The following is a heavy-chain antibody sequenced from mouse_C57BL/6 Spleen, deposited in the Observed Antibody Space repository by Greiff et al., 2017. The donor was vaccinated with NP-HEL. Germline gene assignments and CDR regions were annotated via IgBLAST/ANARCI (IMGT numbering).Heavy chain of an antibody. CDR2: INYDGSST. J-gene: IGHJ3*01. D-gene: IGHD3-2*02. CDR1: GFTFSDYY. CDR3: ARDSDSSGLAY. V-gene: IGHV5-16*01. Sequence: DVKLVESEGGLVQPGRSMKLSCTASGFTFSDYYMAWVRQVPEKGLEWVANINYDGSSTYYLDSLKSRFIISRDNAKNILYLQMSSLKSEDTATYYCARDSDSSGLAYWGQGTLVTVSA.